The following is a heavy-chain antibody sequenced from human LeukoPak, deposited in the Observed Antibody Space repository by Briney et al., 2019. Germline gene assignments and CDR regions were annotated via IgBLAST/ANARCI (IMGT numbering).Heavy chain of an antibody. Sequence: PGGSLRLSCAASVFTFSSYAMSWVRQAPGKGLEWVSVIYSGGSTYYADSVKGRFTISRDNSKNTLYLQMNSLRAEDTAVYYCARGIWWDYWGQGTLVTVSS. V-gene: IGHV3-53*01. J-gene: IGHJ4*02. CDR2: IYSGGST. D-gene: IGHD4/OR15-4a*01. CDR1: VFTFSSYA. CDR3: ARGIWWDY.